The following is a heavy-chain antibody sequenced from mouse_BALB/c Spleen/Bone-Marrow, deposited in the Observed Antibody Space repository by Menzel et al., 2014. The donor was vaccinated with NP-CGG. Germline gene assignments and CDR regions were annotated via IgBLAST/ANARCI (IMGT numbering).Heavy chain of an antibody. V-gene: IGHV2-9*02. CDR1: GFSLTSYG. Sequence: VKVVESGPGLVAPSQSLSITCTVSGFSLTSYGVRWIRQPPGKGLEWLGVIWAGGSANYKSALMSRLSISKDNSKSQVFLKMNSLQTDDTAMYYCARGGYSYDGTFAYWGQGTLVTVSA. D-gene: IGHD2-12*01. CDR2: IWAGGSA. J-gene: IGHJ3*01. CDR3: ARGGYSYDGTFAY.